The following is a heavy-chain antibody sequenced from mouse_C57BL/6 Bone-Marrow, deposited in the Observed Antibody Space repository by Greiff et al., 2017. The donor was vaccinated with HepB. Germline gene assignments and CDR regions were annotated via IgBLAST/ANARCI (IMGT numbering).Heavy chain of an antibody. CDR2: IYPRSGNT. CDR3: ARGRGYYYAMDY. J-gene: IGHJ4*01. D-gene: IGHD2-2*01. V-gene: IGHV1-81*01. CDR1: GYTFTSYG. Sequence: VQLQQSGAELARPGASVKLSCKASGYTFTSYGISWVKQRTGQGLEWIGEIYPRSGNTYYNEKFKGKATLTADKSSSTAYMELRSLTSEDSAVYFCARGRGYYYAMDYWGQGTSVTVSS.